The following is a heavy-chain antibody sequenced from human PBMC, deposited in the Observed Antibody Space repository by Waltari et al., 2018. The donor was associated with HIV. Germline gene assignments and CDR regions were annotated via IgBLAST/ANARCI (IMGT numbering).Heavy chain of an antibody. J-gene: IGHJ4*02. V-gene: IGHV3-30*18. Sequence: QVQLAESGAGVVQPGTSLTLSCSPSRLALAGFAIPWVRQAPGKGLEWVALISFDGKKEYYSDSVKGRFTISRDNSGSRLFLQMNNLRPEDTGVYFCAKDLSYGTDWPYFDKRGQGTLVTVSS. CDR1: RLALAGFA. CDR3: AKDLSYGTDWPYFDK. CDR2: ISFDGKKE. D-gene: IGHD2-8*02.